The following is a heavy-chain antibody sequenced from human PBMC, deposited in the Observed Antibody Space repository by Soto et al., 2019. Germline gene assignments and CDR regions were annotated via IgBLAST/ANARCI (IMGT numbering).Heavy chain of an antibody. CDR1: RFTFSTYA. V-gene: IGHV3-23*01. CDR2: ISGGGGDT. CDR3: AKSLFGGPDI. J-gene: IGHJ3*02. Sequence: GGSLRLSCAASRFTFSTYAMSWVRQAPGKGLEWVSGISGGGGDTSYADSVRGRFTCSRDNSKNTLYLQMNSLRAEDTALYYCAKSLFGGPDIWGQGTMVTISS. D-gene: IGHD2-15*01.